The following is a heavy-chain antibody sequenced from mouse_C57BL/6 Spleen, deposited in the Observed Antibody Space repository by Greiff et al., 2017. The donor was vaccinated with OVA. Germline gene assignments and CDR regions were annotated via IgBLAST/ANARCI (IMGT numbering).Heavy chain of an antibody. V-gene: IGHV1-69*01. J-gene: IGHJ1*03. Sequence: VQLQQPGAELVMPGASVKLSCKASGSTFTSYWMHWVKQRPGQGLEWIGEIDPSDSYTNSNQKFKGKFTLTEDKCASTAEMQLSRLTSEDSAVYYCARGDDGYPDFWGTGTTVTVAS. CDR2: IDPSDSYT. CDR1: GSTFTSYW. D-gene: IGHD2-3*01. CDR3: ARGDDGYPDF.